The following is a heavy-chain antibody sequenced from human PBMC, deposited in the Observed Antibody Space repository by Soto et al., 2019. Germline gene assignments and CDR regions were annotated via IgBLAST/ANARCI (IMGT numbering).Heavy chain of an antibody. CDR1: GFTFSDYY. CDR3: ASVPPRIDL. J-gene: IGHJ5*02. V-gene: IGHV3-11*01. CDR2: ISSSGSTI. Sequence: QVQLVESGGGLVKPGGSLRLSCAASGFTFSDYYMSWIRQAPGKGLEWVSYISSSGSTIYYADAVKGRFTISRDNAKNSLYPQMHSPGAADTAVYYCASVPPRIDLWGQGTLAAVSS.